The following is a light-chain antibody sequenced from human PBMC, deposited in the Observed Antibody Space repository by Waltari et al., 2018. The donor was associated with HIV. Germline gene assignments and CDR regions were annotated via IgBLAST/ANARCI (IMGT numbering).Light chain of an antibody. CDR3: CSYAGGRVFVL. CDR2: EVR. J-gene: IGLJ2*01. CDR1: TSDIGSYNL. V-gene: IGLV2-23*02. Sequence: QPALPQPASVSGSPGQSITISCTGTTSDIGSYNLVSWYQQYPGRGPKLIMYEVRKRPSGVSDRFSGAKSGNMASLTVAGLKVEDEADYYCCSYAGGRVFVLFGGGTRLT.